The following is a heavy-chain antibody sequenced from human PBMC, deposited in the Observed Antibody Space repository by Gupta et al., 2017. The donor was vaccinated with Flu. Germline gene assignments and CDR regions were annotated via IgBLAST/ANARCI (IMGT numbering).Heavy chain of an antibody. CDR2: TSYDGQNK. D-gene: IGHD3-22*01. CDR1: GFNFGDYV. J-gene: IGHJ3*01. V-gene: IGHV3-30*03. Sequence: QAQLEESGGGVVQPGTSLRLSCAASGFNFGDYVLHWVRQAPGKGLEWVAATSYDGQNKYYSDYVKGRFTISRDNSNNTLYLQMDSLRREDTAVFYCARPNFVYSSSQDGFDLWGQGTVVSVSS. CDR3: ARPNFVYSSSQDGFDL.